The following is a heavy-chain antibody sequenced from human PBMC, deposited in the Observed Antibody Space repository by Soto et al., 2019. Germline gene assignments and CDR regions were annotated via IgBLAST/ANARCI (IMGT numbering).Heavy chain of an antibody. J-gene: IGHJ3*02. V-gene: IGHV4-59*12. CDR1: GGSIISYY. CDR3: ARDSGESSDDAIDI. D-gene: IGHD3-22*01. CDR2: IYHSGSS. Sequence: PSETLSLTCTVSGGSIISYYWSLIRQPPGKGLEWIGYIYHSGSSNYSPSLKSRVTILLDTSKNQLSLKLSSVTAADTAVYYCARDSGESSDDAIDIWGQGTMVTVS.